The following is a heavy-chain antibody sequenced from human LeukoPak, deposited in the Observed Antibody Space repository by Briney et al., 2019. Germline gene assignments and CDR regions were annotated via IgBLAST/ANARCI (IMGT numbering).Heavy chain of an antibody. V-gene: IGHV4-4*07. J-gene: IGHJ6*02. D-gene: IGHD6-19*01. CDR2: IYTSGST. Sequence: SETLSLTCTVSGGSISSYYWSWIRQPAGKGLEWIGRIYTSGSTNYNPSLKSRVTMSVDTSKNQFSLKLSSVTAADTAVYYCARDILAVAGPLTSYYYYGMDVWGQGTTVTVSS. CDR1: GGSISSYY. CDR3: ARDILAVAGPLTSYYYYGMDV.